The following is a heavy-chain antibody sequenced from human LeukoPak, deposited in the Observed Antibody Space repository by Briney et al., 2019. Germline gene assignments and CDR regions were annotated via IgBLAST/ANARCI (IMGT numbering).Heavy chain of an antibody. J-gene: IGHJ4*02. CDR3: AKTPAAYGSGSFSLDY. D-gene: IGHD3-10*01. CDR2: ISGSGGST. CDR1: GFTLSNYA. V-gene: IGHV3-23*01. Sequence: PGGSLRLSCAASGFTLSNYALSWVRQAPGKGLEWVSAISGSGGSTYYADSVKGRFTISRDNSKNTLYLQMNSLRAEDTAVYYCAKTPAAYGSGSFSLDYWGQGTLVTVSS.